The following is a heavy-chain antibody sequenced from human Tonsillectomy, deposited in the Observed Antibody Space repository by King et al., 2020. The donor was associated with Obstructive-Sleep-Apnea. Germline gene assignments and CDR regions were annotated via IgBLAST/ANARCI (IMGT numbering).Heavy chain of an antibody. Sequence: QLQESGPGLVKPSETLSLTCTVSGGSISSYYWSWIRQPPGKGLEWIGYIYYSGSTNYNPSLKSRVTISVDTSKNQFSLKLSSVTAADTAVYYCARDFRTTVTTSYYGMDVWGQGTTVTVSS. CDR3: ARDFRTTVTTSYYGMDV. D-gene: IGHD4-11*01. CDR1: GGSISSYY. J-gene: IGHJ6*02. V-gene: IGHV4-59*01. CDR2: IYYSGST.